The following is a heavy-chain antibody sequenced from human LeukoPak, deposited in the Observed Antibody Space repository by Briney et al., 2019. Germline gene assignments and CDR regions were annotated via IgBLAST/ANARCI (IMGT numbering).Heavy chain of an antibody. CDR1: GFTFSSYS. D-gene: IGHD3-22*01. Sequence: GGSLRLSCATSGFTFSSYSMNWVRQAPGKGLEWVSSISSSSSYIYYADSVKGRFTISRDNAKNSLYLQMNSLRAEDTAVYYCARVVDSSGYYLDYWGQGTLVTVSS. CDR3: ARVVDSSGYYLDY. V-gene: IGHV3-21*01. J-gene: IGHJ4*02. CDR2: ISSSSSYI.